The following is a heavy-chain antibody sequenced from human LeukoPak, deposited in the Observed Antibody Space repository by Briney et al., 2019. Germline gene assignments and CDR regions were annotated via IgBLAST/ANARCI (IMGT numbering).Heavy chain of an antibody. D-gene: IGHD3-9*01. Sequence: PGGSLRLSCAASGFTFNTYNMNWVRQAPGKGLECVSYISSSGSTIYYADSVKGRFTISRDNAKNSLYLQMNSLRAEDTAVYYCARGGYYDILTRVFDSWGQGTLVTVSS. CDR2: ISSSGSTI. J-gene: IGHJ4*02. CDR1: GFTFNTYN. CDR3: ARGGYYDILTRVFDS. V-gene: IGHV3-48*01.